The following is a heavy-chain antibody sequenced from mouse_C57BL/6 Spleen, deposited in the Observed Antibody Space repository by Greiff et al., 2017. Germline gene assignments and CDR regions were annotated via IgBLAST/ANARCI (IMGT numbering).Heavy chain of an antibody. CDR2: INYDGSST. CDR1: GFTFSDYY. CDR3: ASGLITPGVEGYCDV. D-gene: IGHD1-1*01. V-gene: IGHV5-16*01. J-gene: IGHJ1*03. Sequence: EVMLVESEGGLVQPGSSVKLSCTASGFTFSDYYMAWVRQAPEKGLEWVANINYDGSSTYYLDSLKSSFIISRDNAKNILYLQMSSLKSEDTTTYYCASGLITPGVEGYCDVWGTGTTGTVSS.